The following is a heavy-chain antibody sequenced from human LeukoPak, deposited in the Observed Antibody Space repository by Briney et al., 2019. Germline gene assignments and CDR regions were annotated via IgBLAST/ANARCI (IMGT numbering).Heavy chain of an antibody. J-gene: IGHJ6*03. V-gene: IGHV1-18*01. D-gene: IGHD5-12*01. Sequence: HGASVRVSCKASGYTFTSYGMSWVRQAPGQGLEWMGWISAYNGNTNYAQKMQGRVTITTDTSTSTAYMELRSLRSDHTAVYYCARANGYSGYDFSYYYYMDVWGKGTTVTVSS. CDR3: ARANGYSGYDFSYYYYMDV. CDR2: ISAYNGNT. CDR1: GYTFTSYG.